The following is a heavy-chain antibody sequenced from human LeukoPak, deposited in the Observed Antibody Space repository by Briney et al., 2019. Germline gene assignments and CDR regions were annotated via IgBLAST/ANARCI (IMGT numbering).Heavy chain of an antibody. D-gene: IGHD1-26*01. V-gene: IGHV4-31*03. CDR1: GGSINSGGYY. CDR3: ARGRRVGLLHPLYYFDY. J-gene: IGHJ4*02. CDR2: IYYNGTT. Sequence: SQTLSLTCTVSGGSINSGGYYWSWIRQHPGKGLEWIGYIYYNGTTTHNPSLKSRLSISVDTSKNQFYLKLSSVTAADTAVYYCARGRRVGLLHPLYYFDYWGQGTLVTVSS.